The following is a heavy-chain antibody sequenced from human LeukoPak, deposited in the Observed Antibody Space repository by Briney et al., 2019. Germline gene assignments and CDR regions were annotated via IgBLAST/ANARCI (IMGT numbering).Heavy chain of an antibody. CDR1: GFTFSSYS. V-gene: IGHV3-21*01. CDR3: ATSEDVSSVYRSLNY. CDR2: ISSSSSYI. Sequence: GGSLRLSCAASGFTFSSYSMNWVRQAPGKGLEWVSSISSSSSYIYYADSVKGRFTISRDNAKNSLYLQMNSLRVEDTAVYYCATSEDVSSVYRSLNYWGQGTLVTVSS. J-gene: IGHJ4*02. D-gene: IGHD3-22*01.